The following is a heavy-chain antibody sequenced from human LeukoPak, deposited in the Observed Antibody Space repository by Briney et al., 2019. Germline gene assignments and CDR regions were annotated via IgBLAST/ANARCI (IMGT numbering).Heavy chain of an antibody. J-gene: IGHJ4*02. Sequence: PGGSLRLSCTASGFTFISYWMNWVRQAPGKGLEWVANIKEDGSEKYYVDSVKGRFTISRDNAKNSLYLQMNSLRAEDTAVYYCARDHDSSGYYVGYWGQGTLVTVSS. CDR1: GFTFISYW. CDR2: IKEDGSEK. D-gene: IGHD3-22*01. V-gene: IGHV3-7*03. CDR3: ARDHDSSGYYVGY.